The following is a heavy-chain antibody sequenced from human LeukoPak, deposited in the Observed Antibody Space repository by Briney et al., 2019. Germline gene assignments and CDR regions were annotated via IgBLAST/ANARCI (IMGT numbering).Heavy chain of an antibody. CDR3: ARGQFLIDY. V-gene: IGHV3-48*01. CDR1: GFTFSIYT. D-gene: IGHD2/OR15-2a*01. Sequence: GGSLRLSCAASGFTFSIYTMNWVRQAPGRWLEWISYISTSSSTIYYADSVKGRFTISRDNVKNSVFLQMNSLRAEDTAVYYCARGQFLIDYWGQGTLVTVSS. J-gene: IGHJ4*02. CDR2: ISTSSSTI.